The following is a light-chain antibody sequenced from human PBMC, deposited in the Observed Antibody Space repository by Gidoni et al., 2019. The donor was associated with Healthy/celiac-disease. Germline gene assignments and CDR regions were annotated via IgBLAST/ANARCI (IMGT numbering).Light chain of an antibody. J-gene: IGKJ1*01. V-gene: IGKV1-NL1*01. CDR2: AAS. Sequence: DIQMTQSPSSLSASVGDRVTITCRASQGISNSLDWYQQKPGKAPKLLLYAASRLESGVPSRFSGSGSGTDYTLTISRLEPEDFATYYCKQYYSTLWTFGQGTKVEIK. CDR1: QGISNS. CDR3: KQYYSTLWT.